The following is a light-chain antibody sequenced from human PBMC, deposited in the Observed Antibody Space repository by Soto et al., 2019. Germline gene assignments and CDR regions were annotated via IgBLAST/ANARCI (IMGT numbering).Light chain of an antibody. CDR2: GAS. CDR1: QSGNNNY. V-gene: IGKV3-20*01. Sequence: EIVWTQSPGTLDLSPGARATLSCSASQSGNNNYLTWYQQKRGQAPRLLIHGASSMATGIQDRFSGSVSGTDLTLTISRLESEDFAVDYCQQYGSSPFTFGPGTRVGIK. CDR3: QQYGSSPFT. J-gene: IGKJ3*01.